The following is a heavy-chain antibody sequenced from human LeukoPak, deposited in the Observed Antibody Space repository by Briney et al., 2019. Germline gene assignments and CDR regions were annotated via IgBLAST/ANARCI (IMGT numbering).Heavy chain of an antibody. V-gene: IGHV4-31*03. Sequence: SETLSLTCTVSGGSISSGGYYWSWIRQHPGKGLEWIGYIYYSGSTYYNPSLKSRVTISVDTSKNQFSLKLSSVTAADTAVYYCASLLAYCGGDCYEAFDIWGQGTMVTVSS. CDR2: IYYSGST. J-gene: IGHJ3*02. D-gene: IGHD2-21*02. CDR1: GGSISSGGYY. CDR3: ASLLAYCGGDCYEAFDI.